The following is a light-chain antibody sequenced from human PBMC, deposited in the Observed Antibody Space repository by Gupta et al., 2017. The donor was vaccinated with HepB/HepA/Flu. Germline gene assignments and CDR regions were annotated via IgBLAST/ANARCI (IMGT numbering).Light chain of an antibody. J-gene: IGLJ1*01. Sequence: QAVVTQEPSLTVSPGGTVTLPCDSSTGAVTSGHSPYWFQQKPGQAPRTLIYDTSNKHSWTPARFSGSLLGGKAALTLSGAQPDDEADYYCFLSYSGAGVFGTGTTVTVL. CDR2: DTS. CDR1: TGAVTSGHS. V-gene: IGLV7-46*01. CDR3: FLSYSGAGV.